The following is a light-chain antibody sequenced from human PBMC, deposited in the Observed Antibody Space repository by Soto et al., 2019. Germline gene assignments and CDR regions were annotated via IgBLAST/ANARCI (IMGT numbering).Light chain of an antibody. CDR1: SSDVGAYKY. Sequence: QSALTQPPSASGSPGQSVTISCTGTSSDVGAYKYVSWYQQHPGKAPKLMIYEVSKRPSGVPDRFSGSKSGNTASLTVSGLQAEDEADYYCSSYAGSNNLFGGGTKLTVL. CDR3: SSYAGSNNL. V-gene: IGLV2-8*01. CDR2: EVS. J-gene: IGLJ2*01.